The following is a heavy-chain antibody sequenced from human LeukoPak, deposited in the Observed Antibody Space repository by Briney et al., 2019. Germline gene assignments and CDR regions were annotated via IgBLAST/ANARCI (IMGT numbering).Heavy chain of an antibody. CDR3: ARGGSSSWYPRNWFDP. J-gene: IGHJ5*02. V-gene: IGHV4-59*12. Sequence: SETLSLTCTVSGGSISSYYWSWIRQPPGKGLEWIGYIYYSGSTNYNPSLKSRVTISVDTSKNQFSLKLSSVTAADTAVYYCARGGSSSWYPRNWFDPWGQGTLVTVSS. D-gene: IGHD6-13*01. CDR2: IYYSGST. CDR1: GGSISSYY.